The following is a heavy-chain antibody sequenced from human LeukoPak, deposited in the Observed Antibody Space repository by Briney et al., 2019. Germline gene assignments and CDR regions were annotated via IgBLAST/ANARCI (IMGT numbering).Heavy chain of an antibody. Sequence: SETLSLTCTVSGGSISSYYWSWIRQPAGKGLEWLGRIYTSGSTNYNPSLKSRVTMSVDTSKNQFSLKLSSVTAADTAVYYCARDIHCSSTSCYAFDIWGQGTMVTVSS. CDR2: IYTSGST. D-gene: IGHD2-2*01. V-gene: IGHV4-4*07. CDR1: GGSISSYY. CDR3: ARDIHCSSTSCYAFDI. J-gene: IGHJ3*02.